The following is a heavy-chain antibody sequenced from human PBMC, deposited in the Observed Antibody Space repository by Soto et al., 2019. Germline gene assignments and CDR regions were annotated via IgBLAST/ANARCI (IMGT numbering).Heavy chain of an antibody. CDR2: INSGGGTT. CDR3: ARDTESGDSNFDY. J-gene: IGHJ4*02. V-gene: IGHV3-23*01. D-gene: IGHD1-26*01. Sequence: GGSLRLSCAASGFTFASYTMTWVRQAPGKGLEWVSTINSGGGTTYYADSVKGRFTISRDNSKNTLYLHMNSLRAEDTAVYYCARDTESGDSNFDYWGQGTLVNVSS. CDR1: GFTFASYT.